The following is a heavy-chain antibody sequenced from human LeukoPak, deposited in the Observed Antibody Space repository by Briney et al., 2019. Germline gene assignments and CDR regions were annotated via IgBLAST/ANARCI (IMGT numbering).Heavy chain of an antibody. CDR3: ARRLDNWFDP. CDR2: IRYDGSNK. D-gene: IGHD6-25*01. J-gene: IGHJ5*02. Sequence: GGSLRLSCPASGFTFSSYAMHWVRQAPGKGLEWVAFIRYDGSNKYYSDSVKGRFTISRDNSKNTLYLQMNSLRAEDTAVYYCARRLDNWFDPWGQGTLVTVSS. CDR1: GFTFSSYA. V-gene: IGHV3-30*02.